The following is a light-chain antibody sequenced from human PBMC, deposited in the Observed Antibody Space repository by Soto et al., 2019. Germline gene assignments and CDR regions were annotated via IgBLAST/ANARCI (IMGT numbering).Light chain of an antibody. V-gene: IGLV2-14*01. CDR1: SSDVGAYNF. CDR2: EVT. J-gene: IGLJ1*01. Sequence: QSVLTQPASVSGSPGQSITISCTGSSSDVGAYNFVSWYQHHPGRAPKLILYEVTTRPSGVSSRFSGSKSGSTASLTISGLQADDEATYYCSSYTSTNTPYVFGTGTKVTVL. CDR3: SSYTSTNTPYV.